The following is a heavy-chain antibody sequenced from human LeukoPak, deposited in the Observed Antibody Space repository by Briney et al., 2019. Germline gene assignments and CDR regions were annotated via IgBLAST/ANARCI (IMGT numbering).Heavy chain of an antibody. CDR1: GGSISSYY. D-gene: IGHD3-22*01. J-gene: IGHJ4*02. V-gene: IGHV4-59*01. CDR2: IYYSGST. Sequence: PSETLSLTCTVSGGSISSYYWSWIRQPPGKGLEWIGYIYYSGSTHYNPSLKSRVTISLDTSKNQFSLQLNFVTAADTAVYYCARHDSTGNYFHYWGQGTLVTVSS. CDR3: ARHDSTGNYFHY.